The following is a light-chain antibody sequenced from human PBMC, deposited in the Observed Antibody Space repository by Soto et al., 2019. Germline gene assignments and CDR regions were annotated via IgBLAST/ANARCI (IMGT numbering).Light chain of an antibody. Sequence: QSVLTQPPSVSGAPGQRVTISCTGSSSNIGAPYDVHWYQQLPGTAPKLLIYANTNRPSGVPDRFSGSKSGTLASLAITGLQAEDEADYYCQSYDRSLSGSIFGGGTKLTVL. V-gene: IGLV1-40*01. CDR1: SSNIGAPYD. CDR2: ANT. CDR3: QSYDRSLSGSI. J-gene: IGLJ2*01.